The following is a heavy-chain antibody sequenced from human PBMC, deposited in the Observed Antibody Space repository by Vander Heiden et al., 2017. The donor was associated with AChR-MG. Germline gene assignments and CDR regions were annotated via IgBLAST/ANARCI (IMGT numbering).Heavy chain of an antibody. Sequence: EVQLLESGGGLVQPGGPLRLSCVASGFTFSSYAMSWVRQAPGKGLEWVSAISGSGGSTDDADSVKGRFTISRDNSKNTLYLKMKRLGAEDTAVYDCAKRTGGSWSYWGDGSLVAISS. J-gene: IGHJ4*01. CDR3: AKRTGGSWSY. D-gene: IGHD3-16*01. CDR2: ISGSGGST. CDR1: GFTFSSYA. V-gene: IGHV3-23*01.